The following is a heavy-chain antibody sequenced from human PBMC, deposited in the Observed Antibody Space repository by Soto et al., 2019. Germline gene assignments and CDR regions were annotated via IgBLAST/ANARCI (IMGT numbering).Heavy chain of an antibody. CDR3: ARDGYSNYGMDV. V-gene: IGHV3-53*02. J-gene: IGHJ6*02. Sequence: EVQFVETGGGLIQPGGSLRISCAASGFTVSSNYMSWVRQAPGKGLECVSLTYTGGSTYYADSVKGRFTISRDNSKNTLYLQMNSLRAEDTAVYYCARDGYSNYGMDVWGQGTTVTVSS. D-gene: IGHD4-4*01. CDR1: GFTVSSNY. CDR2: TYTGGST.